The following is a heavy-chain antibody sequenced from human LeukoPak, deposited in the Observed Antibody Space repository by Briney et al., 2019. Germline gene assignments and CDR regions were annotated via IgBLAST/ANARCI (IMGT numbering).Heavy chain of an antibody. V-gene: IGHV1-69*04. D-gene: IGHD1-26*01. CDR2: IIPILGIA. Sequence: SVKVSCKASGGTFSSYAISWVRQAPGQGLEWMGRIIPILGIANYAQKFQGRVTITADKSTSTAYMELSSLRSEDTAVYYCARATAEYSGSYLTRGGERELFDPWGQGTLVTVSS. CDR3: ARATAEYSGSYLTRGGERELFDP. CDR1: GGTFSSYA. J-gene: IGHJ5*02.